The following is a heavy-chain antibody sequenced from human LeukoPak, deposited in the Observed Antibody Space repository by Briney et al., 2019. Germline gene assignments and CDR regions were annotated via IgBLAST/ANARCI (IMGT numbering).Heavy chain of an antibody. D-gene: IGHD6-19*01. J-gene: IGHJ4*02. CDR3: AGERGEEYSSGWYKTNYFYN. CDR1: GDSFTSVTDY. CDR2: GDYSGGT. V-gene: IGHV4-39*07. Sequence: PSETLSLTCTVSGDSFTSVTDYWAWIRQPPGKGLEWIASGDYSGGTYYNPSLESRAAISADTSKNQISLKLTSVTGADTAVYYCAGERGEEYSSGWYKTNYFYNWGQGIRVTVSS.